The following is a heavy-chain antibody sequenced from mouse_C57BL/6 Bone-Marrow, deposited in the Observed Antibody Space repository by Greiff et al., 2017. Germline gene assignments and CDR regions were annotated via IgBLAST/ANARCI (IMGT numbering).Heavy chain of an antibody. Sequence: QVQLQQPGAELVRPGTSVKLSCKASGYTFTSYWMHWVKQRPGQGLEWIGVIDPSDSYTNYNQKFKGKATLTVDTSSSTAYMQLSSLTSEDSAVYYCARGYYGSSPYYYAMDYWGQGTSVTVSS. J-gene: IGHJ4*01. D-gene: IGHD1-1*01. CDR3: ARGYYGSSPYYYAMDY. V-gene: IGHV1-59*01. CDR2: IDPSDSYT. CDR1: GYTFTSYW.